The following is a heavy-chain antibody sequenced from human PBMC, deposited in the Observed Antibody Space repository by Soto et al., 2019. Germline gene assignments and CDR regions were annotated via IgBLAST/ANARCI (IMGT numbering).Heavy chain of an antibody. Sequence: HPGGSLRLSCVASGFGFKNYEMNWFRQAPGKGLEWISYISNSGNTIYVADSMRGRFTISRDNAKNSLFLQMNSLRADDTAVYYCARDIDNRDYYYGLDVWGQGTTVTVSS. CDR2: ISNSGNTI. D-gene: IGHD1-20*01. V-gene: IGHV3-48*03. CDR1: GFGFKNYE. J-gene: IGHJ6*02. CDR3: ARDIDNRDYYYGLDV.